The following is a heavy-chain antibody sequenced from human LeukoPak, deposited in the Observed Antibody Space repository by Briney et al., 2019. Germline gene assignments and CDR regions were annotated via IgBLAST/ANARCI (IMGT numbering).Heavy chain of an antibody. Sequence: SVKVSCKASGGTFSSHAINWVRQAPGQGLEWMGRIIPIFSTPYYAQRFQGRVTITADESTSTADMELSSLRSEDTAVYFCARGRALDHNYDMDVWGQGTTVTVSS. J-gene: IGHJ6*02. D-gene: IGHD3/OR15-3a*01. CDR1: GGTFSSHA. CDR2: IIPIFSTP. V-gene: IGHV1-69*15. CDR3: ARGRALDHNYDMDV.